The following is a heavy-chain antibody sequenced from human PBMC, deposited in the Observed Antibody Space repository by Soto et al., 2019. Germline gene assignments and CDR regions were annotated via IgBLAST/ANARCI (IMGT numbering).Heavy chain of an antibody. D-gene: IGHD6-19*01. J-gene: IGHJ4*02. CDR2: IYYSGST. Sequence: TSETLSLTCTVSGGSISSSSYYWGWIRQPPGKGLEWIGSIYYSGSTYYNPSLKSRVTISVDTSKNQFSLKLSSVTAADTAVYYCARPRLARYYFDYWGQGTLVTVSS. V-gene: IGHV4-39*01. CDR1: GGSISSSSYY. CDR3: ARPRLARYYFDY.